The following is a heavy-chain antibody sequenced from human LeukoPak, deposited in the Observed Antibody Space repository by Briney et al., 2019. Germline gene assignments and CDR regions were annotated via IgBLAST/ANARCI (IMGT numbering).Heavy chain of an antibody. Sequence: SETLSLTCAVSGGSLSGSYWSWIRQAPGKGLEWIGDIHNSGGTTYHPSLKSRVTISLDTSKNQFSLKLSSVTAADTAVYYCAIHIVVVPAAKKKNWFDPWGQGTLVTVSS. CDR3: AIHIVVVPAAKKKNWFDP. CDR2: IHNSGGT. D-gene: IGHD2-2*01. CDR1: GGSLSGSY. V-gene: IGHV4-34*01. J-gene: IGHJ5*02.